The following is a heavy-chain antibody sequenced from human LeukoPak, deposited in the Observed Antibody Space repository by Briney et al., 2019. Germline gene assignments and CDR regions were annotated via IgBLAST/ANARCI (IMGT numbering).Heavy chain of an antibody. CDR2: IIPILGIA. D-gene: IGHD3-3*01. Sequence: ASVKVSCKASGGTLSSYAISWVRQAPGQGVEWMGRIIPILGIANYAQKFQGRVTITADKSTSTAYMELSSLRSEDTAVYYCARADKFHCGETIFGGCAFDIWGQGTMVTVSS. CDR1: GGTLSSYA. V-gene: IGHV1-69*04. J-gene: IGHJ3*02. CDR3: ARADKFHCGETIFGGCAFDI.